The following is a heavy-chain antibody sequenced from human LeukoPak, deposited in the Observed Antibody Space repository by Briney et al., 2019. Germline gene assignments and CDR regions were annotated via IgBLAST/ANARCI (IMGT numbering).Heavy chain of an antibody. CDR3: AELGIAMIGGV. V-gene: IGHV3-48*03. CDR2: ISSSGSTI. Sequence: GGSLRLSCAASGFTFSSYEMNWVRQAPGKGLEWVSHISSSGSTIYYADSVKGRFTISRDNAKNSLYLQMNSLRAEDTAVYYCAELGIAMIGGVWGKGTTVTISS. CDR1: GFTFSSYE. D-gene: IGHD3-10*02. J-gene: IGHJ6*04.